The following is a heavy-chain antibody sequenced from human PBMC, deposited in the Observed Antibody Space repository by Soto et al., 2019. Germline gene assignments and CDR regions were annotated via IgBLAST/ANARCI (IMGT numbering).Heavy chain of an antibody. CDR1: GFTFSSYW. J-gene: IGHJ4*02. V-gene: IGHV3-21*05. CDR2: ISETGSHT. Sequence: GGSLRLSCAASGFTFSSYWMSWVRQAPGKGLGWVALISETGSHTAYAESVKGRFTISRDNARPSVFLQMNSLRSDDTAVYFCARSLRATSPLTFWGQGTPVTVSS. CDR3: ARSLRATSPLTF. D-gene: IGHD7-27*01.